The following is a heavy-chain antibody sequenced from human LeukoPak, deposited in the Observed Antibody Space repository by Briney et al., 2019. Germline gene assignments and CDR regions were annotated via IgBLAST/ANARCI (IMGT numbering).Heavy chain of an antibody. J-gene: IGHJ4*02. CDR2: INQDGGEK. D-gene: IGHD2-2*01. Sequence: GGSLRLSCAASGFTFSTYWMSCVRQAPGKGLEWVANINQDGGEKYYVDSVKGRFTISRDNAKNSLYLQMNSLRAEDTAVYYCARIGYCSSTSCYRVRYFDYWGQGTLVTVSS. CDR3: ARIGYCSSTSCYRVRYFDY. CDR1: GFTFSTYW. V-gene: IGHV3-7*01.